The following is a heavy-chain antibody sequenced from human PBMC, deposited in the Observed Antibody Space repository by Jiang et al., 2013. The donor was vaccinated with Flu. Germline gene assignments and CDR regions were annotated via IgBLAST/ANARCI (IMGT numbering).Heavy chain of an antibody. Sequence: KPTQTLTLTCTFSGFSLSTSGVGVGWIRQPPGKALEWLALIYWDDDKRYSPSLKSRLTITKDTSKNQVVLTMTNMDPVDTATYYCAHRGKYYYDSSGYYYPGYWGQGTLVTVSS. D-gene: IGHD3-22*01. V-gene: IGHV2-5*02. J-gene: IGHJ4*02. CDR3: AHRGKYYYDSSGYYYPGY. CDR1: GFSLSTSGVG. CDR2: IYWDDDK.